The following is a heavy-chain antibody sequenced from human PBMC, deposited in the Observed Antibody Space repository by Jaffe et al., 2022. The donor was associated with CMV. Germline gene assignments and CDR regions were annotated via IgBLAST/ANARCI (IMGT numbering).Heavy chain of an antibody. J-gene: IGHJ4*02. V-gene: IGHV3-15*01. CDR3: TTDFGGLTGTLDY. D-gene: IGHD1-20*01. CDR2: IKSKTDGGTT. CDR1: GFTFSNAW. Sequence: EVQLVESGGGLVKPGGSLRLSCAASGFTFSNAWMSWVRQAPGKGLEWVGRIKSKTDGGTTDYAAPVKGRFTISRDDSKNTLYLQMNSLKTEDTAVYYCTTDFGGLTGTLDYWGQGTLVTVSS.